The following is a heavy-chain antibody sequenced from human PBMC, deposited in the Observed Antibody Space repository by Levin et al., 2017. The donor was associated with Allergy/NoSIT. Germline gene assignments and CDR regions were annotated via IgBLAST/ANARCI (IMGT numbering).Heavy chain of an antibody. CDR2: IIGSDGRT. J-gene: IGHJ4*02. CDR3: TKGAWLDD. CDR1: GFPFNTCD. V-gene: IGHV3-23*01. Sequence: PGGSLRLSCAASGFPFNTCDMSWVRQAPGKGLEWVSVIIGSDGRTYYADSVKGRVTISKDNSKNTLYLQMSSLRPEDTAVYYCTKGAWLDDWGQGTLVTVSS.